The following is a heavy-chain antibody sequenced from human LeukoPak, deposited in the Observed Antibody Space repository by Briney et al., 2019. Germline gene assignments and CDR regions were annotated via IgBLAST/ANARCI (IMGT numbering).Heavy chain of an antibody. CDR1: GFTFSNYA. J-gene: IGHJ4*02. V-gene: IGHV3-23*01. Sequence: QPGASLRLSCAASGFTFSNYAMSWVRQAPGKGLEWVSAITGGGSGIYYADSMKSRFTISRDNSKNTLYLQINSLRAEDTAVYYCAKWGDYDVLTGYYVSDYWRQGTLVTVST. CDR3: AKWGDYDVLTGYYVSDY. CDR2: ITGGGSGI. D-gene: IGHD3-9*01.